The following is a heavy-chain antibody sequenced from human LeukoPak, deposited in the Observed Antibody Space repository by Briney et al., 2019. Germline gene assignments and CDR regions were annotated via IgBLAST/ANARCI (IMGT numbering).Heavy chain of an antibody. V-gene: IGHV3-66*01. CDR2: IYSGGST. Sequence: GGSLRLSCAASEFTFSSYAMSWVRQAPGKGLEWVSVIYSGGSTYYADSVKGRFTISRDNSKNTLYLQMNSLRAEDTAVYYCARDEDYDSSGYYLGYWGQGTLVTVSS. CDR1: EFTFSSYA. D-gene: IGHD3-22*01. J-gene: IGHJ4*02. CDR3: ARDEDYDSSGYYLGY.